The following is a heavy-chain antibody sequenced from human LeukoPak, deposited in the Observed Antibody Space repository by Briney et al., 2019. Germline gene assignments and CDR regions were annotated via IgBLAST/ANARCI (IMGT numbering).Heavy chain of an antibody. Sequence: PSETLSLTCAVYGGSFSGYYWSWIRQPPGKGLEWIGEINHSGSTNYNPSLKSRVTISVDTSKNQFSLKLSSVTAADTAVYYCARVNTSSWYNWFDPWGQGTLVTVFS. J-gene: IGHJ5*02. D-gene: IGHD6-13*01. V-gene: IGHV4-34*01. CDR1: GGSFSGYY. CDR2: INHSGST. CDR3: ARVNTSSWYNWFDP.